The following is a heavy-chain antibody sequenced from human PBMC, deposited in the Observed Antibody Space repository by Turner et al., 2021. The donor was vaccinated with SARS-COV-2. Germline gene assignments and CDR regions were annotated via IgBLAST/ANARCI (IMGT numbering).Heavy chain of an antibody. V-gene: IGHV3-21*01. CDR2: ISSSSSYI. CDR3: ARLMDTAMDYYGTDV. J-gene: IGHJ6*02. CDR1: GFTFSSYS. Sequence: EVQLVESGGGLVKPGGSLSLSCAASGFTFSSYSMNWVRQAPGKGLEWVSSISSSSSYIYYADSVKGRFTISRDNAKNSLYLQMNSLRAEDTAVYYCARLMDTAMDYYGTDVWGQGTTVTVSS. D-gene: IGHD5-18*01.